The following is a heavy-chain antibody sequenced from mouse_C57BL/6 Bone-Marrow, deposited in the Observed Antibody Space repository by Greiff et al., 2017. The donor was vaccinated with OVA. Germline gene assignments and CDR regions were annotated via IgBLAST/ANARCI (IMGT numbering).Heavy chain of an antibody. Sequence: VQLQQSGTVLARPGASVKMSCKTSGYTFTSYWMRWVKQRPGQGLEWIGAIYPGNSDTSYNQKFKGKAKLTAVTSASTAYMELSSLTNEDSAVYYCTRGETAQATEFAYWGQGTLVTVSA. CDR1: GYTFTSYW. CDR3: TRGETAQATEFAY. D-gene: IGHD3-2*02. CDR2: IYPGNSDT. J-gene: IGHJ3*01. V-gene: IGHV1-5*01.